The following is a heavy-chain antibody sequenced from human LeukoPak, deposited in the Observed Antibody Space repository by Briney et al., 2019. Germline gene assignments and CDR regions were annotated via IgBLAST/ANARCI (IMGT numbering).Heavy chain of an antibody. Sequence: SETLSLTCTVSGGSISSYYWSWIRQPPGKGLEWIGYIYYSGSTNYNPSLKSRVTISVDTSKSQFSLKLSSVTAADTAVYYCARRVGVNWFDPWGQGTLVTVSS. CDR3: ARRVGVNWFDP. CDR1: GGSISSYY. D-gene: IGHD3-3*01. V-gene: IGHV4-59*08. CDR2: IYYSGST. J-gene: IGHJ5*02.